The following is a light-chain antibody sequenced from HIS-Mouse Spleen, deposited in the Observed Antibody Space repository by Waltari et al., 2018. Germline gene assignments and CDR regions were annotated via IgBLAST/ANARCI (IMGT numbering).Light chain of an antibody. CDR1: ALPKQY. V-gene: IGLV3-25*03. J-gene: IGLJ2*01. Sequence: SYELTQPPSVSVSPGQTARITCSGDALPKQYAYGYQQKPGQAPVLVIYKDSERPSGIPERFSGSSSGTTVTLTISGVQAEDEADYYCQSADSSGNHRVFGGGTKLTVL. CDR2: KDS. CDR3: QSADSSGNHRV.